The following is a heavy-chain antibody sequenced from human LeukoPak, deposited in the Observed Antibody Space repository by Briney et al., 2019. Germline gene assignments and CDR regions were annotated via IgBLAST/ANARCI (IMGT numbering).Heavy chain of an antibody. D-gene: IGHD4-23*01. J-gene: IGHJ2*01. Sequence: GGSLRLSCAASGFTFSSYGMHWVRQAPGKGLEWVAFIRYDGSNKYYADSVKGRFTISRDNSKNTLYLQMNSLRAEDTAVYYCAKGRTTVVTNDWYFDLWGRGTLVTVSS. V-gene: IGHV3-30*02. CDR1: GFTFSSYG. CDR3: AKGRTTVVTNDWYFDL. CDR2: IRYDGSNK.